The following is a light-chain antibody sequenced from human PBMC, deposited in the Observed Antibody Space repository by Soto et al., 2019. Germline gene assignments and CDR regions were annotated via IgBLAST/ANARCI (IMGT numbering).Light chain of an antibody. CDR2: NVN. V-gene: IGLV2-8*01. CDR3: SSYSDTNIGV. Sequence: QSVLTQPPSASGSPGQAVTISCTGTSRDIGGYDFVSWYQVRPGEAPQLIIYNVNGRPSGVPRRFSGSKSGNTASLTVSGLQAVDEADYYCSSYSDTNIGVFGTGTKVTVL. J-gene: IGLJ1*01. CDR1: SRDIGGYDF.